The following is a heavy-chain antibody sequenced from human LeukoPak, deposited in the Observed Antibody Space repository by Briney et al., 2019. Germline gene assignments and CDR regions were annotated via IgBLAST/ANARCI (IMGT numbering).Heavy chain of an antibody. J-gene: IGHJ4*02. CDR1: GGFISSYY. CDR3: TRSGYGDHLDF. V-gene: IGHV4-59*01. D-gene: IGHD4-17*01. CDR2: IYNSGSTDYT. Sequence: PSETLSLTCTVSGGFISSYYWSWIRQPPGKGLESIGYIYNSGSTDYTDYNPSLKSRVTISVDSSKNQFSLRLSSVTAADAAVYYCTRSGYGDHLDFWGQGTLVPVSS.